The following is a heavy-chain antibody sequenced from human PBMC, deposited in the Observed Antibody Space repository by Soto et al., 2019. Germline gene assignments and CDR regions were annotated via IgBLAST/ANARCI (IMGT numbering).Heavy chain of an antibody. Sequence: QVQLAESGGGVVQPGRSLRLACIGSGFRFSDYGMHCVRQAPGTGLEWVAMMSFDGTYKYSADSVKGRFIISRDNSKNTLFLQMNSLRAGDTAVYYCAKDRRDGEYNSVYDFWGQGTLVTVSS. CDR1: GFRFSDYG. J-gene: IGHJ4*02. D-gene: IGHD4-17*01. CDR3: AKDRRDGEYNSVYDF. V-gene: IGHV3-30*18. CDR2: MSFDGTYK.